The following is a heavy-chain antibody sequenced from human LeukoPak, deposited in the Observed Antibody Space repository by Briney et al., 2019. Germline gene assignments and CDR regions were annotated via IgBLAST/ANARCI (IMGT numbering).Heavy chain of an antibody. D-gene: IGHD3-9*01. Sequence: SETLSLTRAVYGGSFSGYYWSWIRQPPGKGLEWIGEINHSGSTNYNPSLKSRVTISVDTSKNQFSLKLSSVTAADTAVYYCARGRPVRYFDWLPIFPELDYWGQGTLVTVSS. CDR1: GGSFSGYY. CDR3: ARGRPVRYFDWLPIFPELDY. V-gene: IGHV4-34*01. CDR2: INHSGST. J-gene: IGHJ4*02.